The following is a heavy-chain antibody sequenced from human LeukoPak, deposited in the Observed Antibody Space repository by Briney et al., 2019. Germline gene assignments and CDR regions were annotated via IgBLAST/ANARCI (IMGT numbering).Heavy chain of an antibody. CDR3: ARRGSSWFLDY. CDR1: GYGFSSYW. V-gene: IGHV5-51*01. CDR2: IYPGDSHT. Sequence: GESLKISCKGSGYGFSSYWIGWVRQMPGKGLEWMGIIYPGDSHTRYSPSLQGQVTISADKSISTAYLQWSSLKASDTAMYYCARRGSSWFLDYWGQGTLVTVSS. J-gene: IGHJ4*02. D-gene: IGHD6-13*01.